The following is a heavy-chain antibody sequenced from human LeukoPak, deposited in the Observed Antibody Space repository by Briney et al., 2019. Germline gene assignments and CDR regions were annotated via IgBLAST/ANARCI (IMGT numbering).Heavy chain of an antibody. CDR1: GFTFSSYS. Sequence: GGSLRLSCAASGFTFSSYSMNWVRQAPGKGLEWVSSISSSSSYIYYADSVKGRFTISRDNAKNSLYLQMNSLRAEDTAVYYCARDRPLRYFDMGGMDVWGQGTTVTVSS. V-gene: IGHV3-21*01. CDR2: ISSSSSYI. J-gene: IGHJ6*02. D-gene: IGHD3-9*01. CDR3: ARDRPLRYFDMGGMDV.